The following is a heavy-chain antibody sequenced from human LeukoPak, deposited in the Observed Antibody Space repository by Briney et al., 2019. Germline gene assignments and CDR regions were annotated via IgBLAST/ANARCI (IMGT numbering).Heavy chain of an antibody. Sequence: GGSLRLSCAVSGFTFSSYSMNWVRRAPGKGLEWVSYISSSSSTIYYADSVKGRFTISRDNAKNSLYLQMNSLRAEDTAVYYCARDQGGGYSYGWQSFDYWGQGTLVTVSS. CDR2: ISSSSSTI. D-gene: IGHD5-18*01. CDR1: GFTFSSYS. CDR3: ARDQGGGYSYGWQSFDY. J-gene: IGHJ4*02. V-gene: IGHV3-48*04.